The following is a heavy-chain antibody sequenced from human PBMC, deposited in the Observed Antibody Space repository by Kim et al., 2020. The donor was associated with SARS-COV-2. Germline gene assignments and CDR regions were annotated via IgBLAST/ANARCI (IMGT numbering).Heavy chain of an antibody. D-gene: IGHD3-10*01. CDR2: INHSGST. CDR1: GGSFSGYY. V-gene: IGHV4-34*01. J-gene: IGHJ6*01. CDR3: ARGSYGSGSYDRQTELQGMDV. Sequence: SETLSLTCAVYGGSFSGYYWSWIRQPPGKGLEWIGEINHSGSTNYNPSLKSRVTISVDTSKNQFSLKLSSVTAADTAVYYCARGSYGSGSYDRQTELQGMDVWGQGTTVTVSP.